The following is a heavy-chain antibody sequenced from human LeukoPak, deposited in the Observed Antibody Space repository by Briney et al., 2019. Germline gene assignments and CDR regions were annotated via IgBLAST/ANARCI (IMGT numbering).Heavy chain of an antibody. V-gene: IGHV3-23*01. CDR2: ISGSGGST. Sequence: PGGSLRLSCAASGFTFSSYAMSWVRQAPGKGLEWVSAISGSGGSTYYADSVKGRFTISRDSSKNTLYLQMNSLRAEDTAVYYCAKAITGITISYFDYWGQGTLVTVSS. J-gene: IGHJ4*02. D-gene: IGHD3-3*01. CDR3: AKAITGITISYFDY. CDR1: GFTFSSYA.